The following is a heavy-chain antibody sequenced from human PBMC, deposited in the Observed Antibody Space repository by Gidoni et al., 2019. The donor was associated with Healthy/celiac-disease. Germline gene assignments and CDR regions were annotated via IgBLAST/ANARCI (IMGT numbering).Heavy chain of an antibody. D-gene: IGHD3-22*01. CDR2: IIPIFGTA. Sequence: QVQLVQSVAEVKKPGSSVKVSCKASGGTFSSYALRSGRQAPGQGLEWMGGIIPIFGTANYAQKFQGRVTSNADESTSTAYMELSSLRSEDTAVYYCAREATTRLYDSSGYYSYYFDYWGQGTLVTVSS. CDR1: GGTFSSYA. CDR3: AREATTRLYDSSGYYSYYFDY. J-gene: IGHJ4*02. V-gene: IGHV1-69*01.